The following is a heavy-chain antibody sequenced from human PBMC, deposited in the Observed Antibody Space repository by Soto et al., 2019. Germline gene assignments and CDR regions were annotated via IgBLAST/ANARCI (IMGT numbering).Heavy chain of an antibody. D-gene: IGHD2-2*01. CDR3: AIYHLELFRFDY. CDR2: ISLYNGNT. Sequence: QIQLVQSGPEVKKPGASMKVSCKAYDFSFTSHGISWVRQAPGQGLEWMGWISLYNGNTNYAQQFQGRVTMTTDTSTSTSYMELRSLRSDDTAMYFCAIYHLELFRFDYWGQGTLVTVSS. CDR1: DFSFTSHG. V-gene: IGHV1-18*04. J-gene: IGHJ4*02.